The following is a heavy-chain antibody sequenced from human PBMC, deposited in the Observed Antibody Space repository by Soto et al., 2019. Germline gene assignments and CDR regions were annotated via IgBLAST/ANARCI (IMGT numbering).Heavy chain of an antibody. CDR3: ARTRTAFYRYYFDS. CDR2: ISGSGGAT. Sequence: GSLSLSWSTSGFTLNDCAISLVRQAPGKGLEWVSGISGSGGATYYTDSVEGRFTISKDFSKNTVSLQMTGLRVDDTAVYYCARTRTAFYRYYFDSWGQGALVTVSS. D-gene: IGHD2-21*02. J-gene: IGHJ4*02. CDR1: GFTLNDCA. V-gene: IGHV3-23*01.